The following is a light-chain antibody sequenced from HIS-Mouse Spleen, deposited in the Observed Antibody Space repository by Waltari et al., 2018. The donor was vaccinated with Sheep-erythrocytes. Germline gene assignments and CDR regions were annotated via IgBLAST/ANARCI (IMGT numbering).Light chain of an antibody. Sequence: QSALTQSRSVSGSPGQSVTISCTGTSSDVGGYNYVSWYQQHPGKAPKLMIYDVSKRPSGVPDRFSCSKSGNTASLTISGLQAEDEADYYCCSYAGSYTLVFGGGTKLTVL. CDR3: CSYAGSYTLV. J-gene: IGLJ2*01. CDR2: DVS. CDR1: SSDVGGYNY. V-gene: IGLV2-11*01.